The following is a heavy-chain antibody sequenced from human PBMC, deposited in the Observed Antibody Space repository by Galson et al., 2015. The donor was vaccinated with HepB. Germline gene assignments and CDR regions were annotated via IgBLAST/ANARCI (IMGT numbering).Heavy chain of an antibody. J-gene: IGHJ6*02. V-gene: IGHV3-11*06. CDR3: ARDTPMSGSYPYYYYYYGMDV. CDR2: ISSSSSYT. CDR1: GFTFSDYY. D-gene: IGHD1-26*01. Sequence: SLRLSCAASGFTFSDYYMSWIRQAPGKGLEWVSYISSSSSYTNYADSVKGRFTISRDNAKNSLYLQMNSLRAEDTAVYYCARDTPMSGSYPYYYYYYGMDVWGQGTTVTVSS.